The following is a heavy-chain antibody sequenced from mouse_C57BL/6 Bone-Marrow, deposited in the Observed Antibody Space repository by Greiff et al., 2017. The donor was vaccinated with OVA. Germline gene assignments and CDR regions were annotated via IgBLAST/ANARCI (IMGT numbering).Heavy chain of an antibody. V-gene: IGHV1-15*01. J-gene: IGHJ1*03. Sequence: QVQLQQSGAELVRPGASVTLSCKASGYTFTDYEMHWVKQTPVHGLEWIGAIDPETGGTAYTQKFKGKAILTADKSSSTAYMELRSLTSEDSAVYYCTKAHYYGSLDWYFDVWGTGTTVTVSS. CDR1: GYTFTDYE. CDR2: IDPETGGT. CDR3: TKAHYYGSLDWYFDV. D-gene: IGHD1-1*01.